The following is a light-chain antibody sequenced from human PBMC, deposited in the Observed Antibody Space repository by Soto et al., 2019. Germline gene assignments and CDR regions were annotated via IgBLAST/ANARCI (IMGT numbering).Light chain of an antibody. CDR2: GAS. Sequence: EIVLTQSPGTLSLSPGERATLSCRASQSISSSFLAWYQQKPGQAPRLLIYGASSRATDIPDRFSGGGSGTDFTLTISRLEPEDFAMYYCQQYGNSPRTTFGGGTKVEIK. J-gene: IGKJ4*01. CDR3: QQYGNSPRTT. V-gene: IGKV3-20*01. CDR1: QSISSSF.